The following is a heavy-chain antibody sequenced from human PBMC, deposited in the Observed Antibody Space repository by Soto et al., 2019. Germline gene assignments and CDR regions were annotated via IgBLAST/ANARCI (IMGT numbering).Heavy chain of an antibody. CDR2: IYHSGST. CDR3: ARGYCSGGSCYGVRYYYYMDV. CDR1: SGSISSSNW. J-gene: IGHJ6*03. D-gene: IGHD2-15*01. Sequence: SETLSLTCAVSSGSISSSNWWSWVRQPPGKGLEWIGEIYHSGSTNYNPSLKSRVTISVDTSKNQFTLKLSSVTAADTAVYYCARGYCSGGSCYGVRYYYYMDVWGKGTTVTVSS. V-gene: IGHV4-4*02.